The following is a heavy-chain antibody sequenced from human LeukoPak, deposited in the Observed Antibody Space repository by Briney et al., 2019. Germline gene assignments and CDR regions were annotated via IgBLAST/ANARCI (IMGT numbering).Heavy chain of an antibody. CDR2: IYYSGST. CDR3: ARVTSLRFGGEFDY. J-gene: IGHJ4*02. D-gene: IGHD3-10*01. V-gene: IGHV4-59*01. Sequence: SETLSLTCSVSGGSITGYSWHWIRQPPGKGLEWIGYIYYSGSTNYNPSLKSRVTISVDTSKNQFSLKLSSVTAADTAVYYCARVTSLRFGGEFDYWGQGTLVTVSS. CDR1: GGSITGYS.